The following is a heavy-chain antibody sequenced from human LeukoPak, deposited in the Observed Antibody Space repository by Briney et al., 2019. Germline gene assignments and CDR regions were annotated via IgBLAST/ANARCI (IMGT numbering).Heavy chain of an antibody. V-gene: IGHV3-23*01. CDR3: GTLTEGY. D-gene: IGHD1-14*01. Sequence: PGGSLRLSRTASGFTFSNSAMSWVRQAPGKGLEWVSSITGSGGTTYYTDSVKGRFTISRDNSKNTLYLQMNSLRAEDTAVYYCGTLTEGYWGQGTLVTVSS. CDR1: GFTFSNSA. CDR2: ITGSGGTT. J-gene: IGHJ4*02.